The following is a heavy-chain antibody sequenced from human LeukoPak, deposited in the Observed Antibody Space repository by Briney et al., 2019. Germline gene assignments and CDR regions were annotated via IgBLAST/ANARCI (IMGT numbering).Heavy chain of an antibody. CDR3: ARDYGDYSGKDY. CDR1: GFTFSSYG. D-gene: IGHD4-17*01. V-gene: IGHV3-33*01. J-gene: IGHJ4*02. CDR2: TWYDGSNK. Sequence: RVLRLSCAASGFTFSSYGMHRVRQAPGKGLEWVAVTWYDGSNKYYADSVKGRFTISRDNSKNTLYLQMNSLRAEDTAVYYCARDYGDYSGKDYWGQGTLVTVSS.